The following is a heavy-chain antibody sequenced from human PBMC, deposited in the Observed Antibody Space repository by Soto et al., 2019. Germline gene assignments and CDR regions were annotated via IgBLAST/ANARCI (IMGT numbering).Heavy chain of an antibody. Sequence: EVQLVESGGGLVQPGGSLRLSCAASGFTFSSYDMHWVRQATGKGLEWVSGIGTAGDTYYPGSVKGRFTISRENAKNSVYLQMNSLSAGDTAVYYCARGITMVRGVILDYFDYWGQGTLVTVSS. J-gene: IGHJ4*02. CDR1: GFTFSSYD. CDR3: ARGITMVRGVILDYFDY. D-gene: IGHD3-10*01. V-gene: IGHV3-13*04. CDR2: IGTAGDT.